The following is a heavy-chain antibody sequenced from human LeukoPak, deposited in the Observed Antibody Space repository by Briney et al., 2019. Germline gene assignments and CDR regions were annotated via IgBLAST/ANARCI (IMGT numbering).Heavy chain of an antibody. CDR3: ARASGSYDTDDHDAFDI. CDR2: INHSGST. Sequence: SETLSLTCTVSGGSISSSSYYWSWIRQPPGKGLEWIGEINHSGSTNYNPSLKSRVTISVDTSKNQFSLKLSSVTAADTAVYYCARASGSYDTDDHDAFDIWGQGTMVTVSS. V-gene: IGHV4-39*07. J-gene: IGHJ3*02. CDR1: GGSISSSSYY. D-gene: IGHD1-26*01.